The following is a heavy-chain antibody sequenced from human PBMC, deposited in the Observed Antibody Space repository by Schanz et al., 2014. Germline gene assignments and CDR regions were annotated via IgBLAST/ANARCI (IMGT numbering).Heavy chain of an antibody. CDR1: GYTFTSYD. V-gene: IGHV1-8*01. J-gene: IGHJ4*02. CDR2: MNPNSGNT. CDR3: TSTRTFGD. Sequence: QVQLIQSGAEVKKPGASVKVSCTASGYTFTSYDINWVRQAPGQGLEWLGWMNPNSGNTGYAQKFQGRVTVTRNTSISTAYMELSRLRSEDTAVYCCTSTRTFGDWGQGTLVTVSA.